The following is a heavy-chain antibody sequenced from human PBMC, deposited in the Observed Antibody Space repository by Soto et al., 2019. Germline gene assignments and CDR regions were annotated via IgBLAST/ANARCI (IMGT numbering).Heavy chain of an antibody. CDR1: GDSVSSNSAA. V-gene: IGHV6-1*01. Sequence: SQTLSLTCAISGDSVSSNSAAWNRIRQSPSRGLEWLGRTYYRSKWYNDYAVSVKSRITINPDTSKNQFSLQLNSVTPEDTAVYYCARGESYDFWSGYYRDYYYGMDVWGQGTTVTVSS. CDR3: ARGESYDFWSGYYRDYYYGMDV. J-gene: IGHJ6*02. CDR2: TYYRSKWYN. D-gene: IGHD3-3*01.